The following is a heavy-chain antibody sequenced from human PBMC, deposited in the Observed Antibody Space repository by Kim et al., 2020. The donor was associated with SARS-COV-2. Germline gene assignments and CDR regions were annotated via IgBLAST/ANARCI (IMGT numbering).Heavy chain of an antibody. Sequence: GGSLRLSCAASGFTFSNAWMSWVRQAPGKGLEWVGRIKSKTDGGTTDYAAPVKGRFTISRDDSKNTLYLQMNSLKTEDTAVYYCTTGPNDYGDYRPSRFDYWGQGTLVTVSS. V-gene: IGHV3-15*01. CDR1: GFTFSNAW. CDR2: IKSKTDGGTT. J-gene: IGHJ4*02. CDR3: TTGPNDYGDYRPSRFDY. D-gene: IGHD4-17*01.